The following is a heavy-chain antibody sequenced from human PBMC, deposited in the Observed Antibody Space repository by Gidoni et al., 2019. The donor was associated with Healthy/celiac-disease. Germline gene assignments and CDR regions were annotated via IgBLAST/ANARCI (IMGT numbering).Heavy chain of an antibody. Sequence: EVQLVESGGGLVQPGGSLRLSCAASGFTFSSYWMSWVRQAPGKGLEWVANIKQDGSEKYYVDSVKGRFTISRDNAKNSLYLQMNSLRAEDTAVYYCALFPAAATNYYYYGMDVWGQGTTVTVSS. CDR2: IKQDGSEK. D-gene: IGHD2-2*01. V-gene: IGHV3-7*05. CDR1: GFTFSSYW. CDR3: ALFPAAATNYYYYGMDV. J-gene: IGHJ6*02.